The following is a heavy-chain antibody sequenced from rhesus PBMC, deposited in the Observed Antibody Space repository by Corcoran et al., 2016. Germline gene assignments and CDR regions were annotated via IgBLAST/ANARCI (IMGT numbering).Heavy chain of an antibody. D-gene: IGHD2-21*01. V-gene: IGHV1S2*01. Sequence: QVQLVQSGAEVKKPGSSVKVSCNASGYTFTDYYMHWVRQAPRQGLEWMGWINPYNGNTKYAQKFQGRVTMTRDTLTSTVYMELSSLRSEDTAVYYCARGPGYCTGSGCYADWYFDLWGPGTPITISS. CDR1: GYTFTDYY. CDR3: ARGPGYCTGSGCYADWYFDL. J-gene: IGHJ2*01. CDR2: INPYNGNT.